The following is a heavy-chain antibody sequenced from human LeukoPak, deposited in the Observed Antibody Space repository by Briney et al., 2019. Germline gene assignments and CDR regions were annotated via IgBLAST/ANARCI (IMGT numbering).Heavy chain of an antibody. Sequence: GESLKISCQGSGYSITTYWIGWVRQKPGKGLEWLGSIYPGDSDTTYNPSFQGQVTISVDKSISTAYLQWSSLRASDTAMYYCTTMHELEFEEYYFDSWGQGTLVTVSS. J-gene: IGHJ4*02. V-gene: IGHV5-51*01. CDR3: TTMHELEFEEYYFDS. D-gene: IGHD1-1*01. CDR1: GYSITTYW. CDR2: IYPGDSDT.